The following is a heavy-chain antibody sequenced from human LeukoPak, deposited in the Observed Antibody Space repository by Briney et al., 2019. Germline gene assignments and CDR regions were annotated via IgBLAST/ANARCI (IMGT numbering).Heavy chain of an antibody. J-gene: IGHJ4*02. CDR1: GYTFTAYY. CDR3: ARSAHSTTSLIDY. V-gene: IGHV1-2*02. D-gene: IGHD1-7*01. Sequence: GASVKVSCKASGYTFTAYYMHWVRHAPGQGLEWMGWINPNSGGTNYAQKFQGRVTMTRDTSISTAYMELSRLRSDDTAVYYCARSAHSTTSLIDYWGQGTLVTVSS. CDR2: INPNSGGT.